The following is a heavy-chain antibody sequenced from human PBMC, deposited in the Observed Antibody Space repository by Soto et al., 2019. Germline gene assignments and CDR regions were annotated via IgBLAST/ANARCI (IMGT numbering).Heavy chain of an antibody. J-gene: IGHJ6*02. Sequence: LRLSCAASGFTFSSYAMHWVRQAPGKGLEWVAVISYDGSNKYYADSVKGRFTISRDNSKNTLYLQMNSLRAEDTAVYYCARETGGCSSTSCHRYYYYYYGMDVWGQGTTVTVSS. D-gene: IGHD2-2*02. CDR1: GFTFSSYA. CDR3: ARETGGCSSTSCHRYYYYYYGMDV. CDR2: ISYDGSNK. V-gene: IGHV3-30-3*01.